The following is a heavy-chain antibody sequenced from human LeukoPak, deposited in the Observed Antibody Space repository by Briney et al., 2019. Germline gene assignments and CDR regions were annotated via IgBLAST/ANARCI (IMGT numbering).Heavy chain of an antibody. V-gene: IGHV3-21*01. CDR3: ARVECGGDCYSSFDY. D-gene: IGHD2-21*02. CDR1: GFTFSSYR. CDR2: IYTSSSYI. J-gene: IGHJ4*02. Sequence: GGSLRLSCAASGFTFSSYRMHWVRQAPGKGLEWVSSIYTSSSYIYYADSVKGRFTISRDNAKNSLFLQMNSLRAEDTAVYYCARVECGGDCYSSFDYWSQGTLVTVSS.